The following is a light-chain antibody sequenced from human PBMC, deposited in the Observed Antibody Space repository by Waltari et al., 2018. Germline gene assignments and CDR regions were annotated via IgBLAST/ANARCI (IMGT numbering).Light chain of an antibody. CDR2: GAS. CDR3: QQDYNLPRT. V-gene: IGKV3D-7*01. J-gene: IGKJ1*01. CDR1: QGVSSSA. Sequence: CRASQGVSSSALTWYQQKPGQAPRLLIYGASTRATGIPARFSGSGSGTDFTLTISSLQPEDFAVYYCQQDYNLPRTFGQGTKVEIK.